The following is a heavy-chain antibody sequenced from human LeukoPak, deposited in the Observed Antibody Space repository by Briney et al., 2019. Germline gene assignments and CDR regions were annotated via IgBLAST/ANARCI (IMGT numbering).Heavy chain of an antibody. Sequence: GGSLRLSCAASGFTFNNYGMHWVRQAPGKGLEWVAFIRYDGSNTYYADSVKGRFTISRDNSKNTLYLQMNSLRAEDTAVYYCARGTNAYPGSDYWGQGTLVTVSS. CDR1: GFTFNNYG. D-gene: IGHD1-14*01. V-gene: IGHV3-30*02. CDR2: IRYDGSNT. CDR3: ARGTNAYPGSDY. J-gene: IGHJ4*02.